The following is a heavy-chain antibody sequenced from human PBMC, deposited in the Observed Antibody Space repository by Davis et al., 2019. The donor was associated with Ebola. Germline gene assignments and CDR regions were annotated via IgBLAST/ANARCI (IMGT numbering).Heavy chain of an antibody. CDR3: AASAGTVGKFDY. Sequence: AASVKVSCKASGFAFSSSAVQWVRQARGQNLEWIGWIVVGSGNTNYAQKFQGRVTITRDMSTTTSYLDLTNLRSEDTAVYYCAASAGTVGKFDYWGQRTLVSVSS. V-gene: IGHV1-58*01. J-gene: IGHJ4*01. CDR1: GFAFSSSA. D-gene: IGHD1-14*01. CDR2: IVVGSGNT.